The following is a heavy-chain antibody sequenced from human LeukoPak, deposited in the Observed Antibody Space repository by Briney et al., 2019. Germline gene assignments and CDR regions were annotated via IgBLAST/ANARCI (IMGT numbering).Heavy chain of an antibody. J-gene: IGHJ6*04. CDR3: ARDLGYCSSTSCPEIGVDV. D-gene: IGHD2-2*01. CDR2: IRYDGSNK. V-gene: IGHV3-30*02. Sequence: GGSLRLSCAASGFTFSSYAMHWVRQAPGKGLEWVAFIRYDGSNKYYADSVKGRFTISRDNSKNTLYLQMDSLRAEDTAVYYCARDLGYCSSTSCPEIGVDVWGKGITVTVSS. CDR1: GFTFSSYA.